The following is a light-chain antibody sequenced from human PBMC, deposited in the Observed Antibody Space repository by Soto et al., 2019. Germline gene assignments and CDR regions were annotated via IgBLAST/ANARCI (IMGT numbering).Light chain of an antibody. CDR3: GTWDTSLSAGV. V-gene: IGLV1-51*02. J-gene: IGLJ3*02. Sequence: QSVLTQPPSVSAASGQKGPLSCSGSSSNLGSNYVSWYQQLPGAAPRPPVYENNKRPSGIPDRFSGSKSGTSATLGITGLQTGDEADYYCGTWDTSLSAGVFGGGTKVPVL. CDR1: SSNLGSNY. CDR2: ENN.